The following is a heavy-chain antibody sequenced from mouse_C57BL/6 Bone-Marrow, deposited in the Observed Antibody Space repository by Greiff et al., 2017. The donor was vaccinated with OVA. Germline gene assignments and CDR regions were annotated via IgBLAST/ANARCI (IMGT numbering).Heavy chain of an antibody. CDR1: GFTFSSYG. V-gene: IGHV5-6*01. CDR3: ARHGDYGSCFDY. D-gene: IGHD1-1*01. CDR2: ISSGGSYT. Sequence: EVNVVESGGDLVKPGGSLKLSCAASGFTFSSYGMSWVRQTPDKRLEWVATISSGGSYTYYPDSVKGRFTISRDNAKNTLYLQRSSLKSEDTAMYYGARHGDYGSCFDYGGQGTTLTVSS. J-gene: IGHJ2*01.